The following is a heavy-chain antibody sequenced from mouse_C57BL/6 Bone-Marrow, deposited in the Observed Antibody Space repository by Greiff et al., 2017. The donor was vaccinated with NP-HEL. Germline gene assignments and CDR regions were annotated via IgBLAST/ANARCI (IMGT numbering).Heavy chain of an antibody. CDR2: IDPSDSYT. CDR1: GYTFTSYW. J-gene: IGHJ2*01. D-gene: IGHD2-5*01. V-gene: IGHV1-69*01. CDR3: ARGAYYSNYDFDY. Sequence: QVQLQQPGAELVMPGASVKLSCKASGYTFTSYWMHWVKQRPGQGLEWIGEIDPSDSYTNYNQKFKGKSTLTVDKSSSTAYMQLSSLTSEDSAVYYCARGAYYSNYDFDYWGRGTTLTVSS.